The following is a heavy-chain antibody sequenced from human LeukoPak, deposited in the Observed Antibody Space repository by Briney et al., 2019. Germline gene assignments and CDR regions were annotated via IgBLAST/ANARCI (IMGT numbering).Heavy chain of an antibody. J-gene: IGHJ4*02. D-gene: IGHD3-22*01. CDR1: XNY. CDR3: AREYYYDSSGPFDY. V-gene: IGHV3-53*01. Sequence: XNYXNWVRQAPGRGLXWVXVIYSGGNTYYSDSVKGRFTISRDNSKKKVYLQMNSLRAEDTAVYYCAREYYYDSSGPFDYWGQGTLVTVSS. CDR2: IYSGGNT.